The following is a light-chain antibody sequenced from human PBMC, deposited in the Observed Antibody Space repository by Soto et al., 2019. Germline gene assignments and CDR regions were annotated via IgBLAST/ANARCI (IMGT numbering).Light chain of an antibody. V-gene: IGKV1-33*01. J-gene: IGKJ4*01. Sequence: DIQMTQSPSSLSASVGDRVTITCQASQDSNNFLHWYEQRTGKAPKLLIYDAIKLDTGVPSRFSGSGSGTHFTFTISSLQTEDIATYFCQQSDSLPPTFGGGTKVEI. CDR1: QDSNNF. CDR2: DAI. CDR3: QQSDSLPPT.